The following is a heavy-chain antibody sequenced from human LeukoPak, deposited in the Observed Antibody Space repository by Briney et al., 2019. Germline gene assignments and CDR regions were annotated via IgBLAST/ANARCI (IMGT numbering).Heavy chain of an antibody. CDR2: VIPIFGTA. V-gene: IGHV1-69*05. J-gene: IGHJ6*03. D-gene: IGHD2-15*01. Sequence: SVKVSCKASGGTFSSYAISWVRQAPGQGLEWMGRVIPIFGTANYAQKFQGRVTITTDESTSTAYMELSSLRSEDTAVYYCARMTARSANYMDVWGKGTTVTVSS. CDR1: GGTFSSYA. CDR3: ARMTARSANYMDV.